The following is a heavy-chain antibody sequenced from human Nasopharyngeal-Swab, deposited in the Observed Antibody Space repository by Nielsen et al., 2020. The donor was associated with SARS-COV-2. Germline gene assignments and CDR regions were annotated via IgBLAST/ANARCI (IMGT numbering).Heavy chain of an antibody. J-gene: IGHJ4*02. D-gene: IGHD3-3*01. Sequence: KVSCKGSGYSFTSYWIGWVRQMPGKGLEWMGIIYPGDSDTRYSPSFQGQVTISADKSISTAYLQWSSLKALDTAMYYCARQDVLRFLEWDYWGQGTLVTVSS. CDR3: ARQDVLRFLEWDY. CDR2: IYPGDSDT. CDR1: GYSFTSYW. V-gene: IGHV5-51*01.